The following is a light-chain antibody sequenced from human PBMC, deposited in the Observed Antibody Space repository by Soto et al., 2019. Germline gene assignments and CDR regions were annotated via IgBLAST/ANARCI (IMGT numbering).Light chain of an antibody. CDR2: DVN. V-gene: IGLV2-14*03. Sequence: QSALTQPASVSGSPGQSITISCTGTSSDVGTYNFVSWYQQHPGKAPKLIIYDVNNRPSGISNRFSGSKSGNTASLTISGLQADDESDYYCTSFTSTNTRWVFGGGTQLTVL. CDR3: TSFTSTNTRWV. CDR1: SSDVGTYNF. J-gene: IGLJ3*02.